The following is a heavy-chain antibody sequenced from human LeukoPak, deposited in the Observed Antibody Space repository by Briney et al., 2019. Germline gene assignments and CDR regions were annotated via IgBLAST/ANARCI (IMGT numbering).Heavy chain of an antibody. Sequence: GASVKVSCKASGGTFSSYAISWVRQAPGQGLEWMGGIIPIFGTANYAQKFQGRVTITAGESTSTAYMELSSLRSEDTAVYYCASGGIAVAASYYYYGMDVWGKGTTVTVSS. CDR1: GGTFSSYA. CDR3: ASGGIAVAASYYYYGMDV. J-gene: IGHJ6*04. V-gene: IGHV1-69*01. D-gene: IGHD6-19*01. CDR2: IIPIFGTA.